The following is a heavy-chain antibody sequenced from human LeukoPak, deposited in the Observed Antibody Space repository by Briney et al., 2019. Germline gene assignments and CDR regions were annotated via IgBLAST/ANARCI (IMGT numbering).Heavy chain of an antibody. J-gene: IGHJ5*02. CDR2: IYYSGST. CDR1: GGSISSSSYY. V-gene: IGHV4-39*07. CDR3: ARAPPRIAAVWFDP. Sequence: PSETLSLTCTVSGGSISSSSYYWGWIRQPPGKGLEWIGSIYYSGSTYYNPSLKSRVTMSVDTSKNQFSLKLSSVTAADTAVYYCARAPPRIAAVWFDPWGQGTLVTVSP. D-gene: IGHD6-25*01.